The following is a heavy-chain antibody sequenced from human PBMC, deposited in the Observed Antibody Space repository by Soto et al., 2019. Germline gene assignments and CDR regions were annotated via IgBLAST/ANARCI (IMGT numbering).Heavy chain of an antibody. CDR3: ATPACAATWCSPSHNLDH. Sequence: QVQLVQSGAEVKKPESSVKVSCKTSGGTFVRHVISGVRQAPGQGPEWMGKINPLSGISNYAQKFQDRVTFTADTDSSTAYMELSSLRSDDTAVYYCATPACAATWCSPSHNLDHWGQGTLVTVSS. CDR2: INPLSGIS. J-gene: IGHJ4*02. CDR1: GGTFVRHV. V-gene: IGHV1-69*09. D-gene: IGHD2-8*02.